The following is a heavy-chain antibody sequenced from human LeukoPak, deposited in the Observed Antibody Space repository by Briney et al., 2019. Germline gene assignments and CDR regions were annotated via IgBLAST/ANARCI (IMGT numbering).Heavy chain of an antibody. Sequence: SVKVSCKASGGTFSSYAISWVRQAPGQGLEWMGGIIPIFGTANYAQKFQGRVTITADESTSTAYMELRSLRSDDTAVYYCAREGSSWYEFGYWGQGTLVTVSS. CDR2: IIPIFGTA. V-gene: IGHV1-69*13. CDR3: AREGSSWYEFGY. D-gene: IGHD6-13*01. J-gene: IGHJ4*02. CDR1: GGTFSSYA.